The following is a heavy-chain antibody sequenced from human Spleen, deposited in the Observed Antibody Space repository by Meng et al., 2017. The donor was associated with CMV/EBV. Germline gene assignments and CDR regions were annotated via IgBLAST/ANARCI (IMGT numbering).Heavy chain of an antibody. Sequence: ASVKVSCKASGYTFTGYYMHWVRQAPGQGLEWMGWINPNSGGTNYAQKFQGRVTMTRDTSISTAYMELSRLRSDDTAVYFCGRDNPVSSIDSWGQGTLVTVSS. CDR1: GYTFTGYY. CDR2: INPNSGGT. V-gene: IGHV1-2*02. J-gene: IGHJ4*02. D-gene: IGHD6-6*01. CDR3: GRDNPVSSIDS.